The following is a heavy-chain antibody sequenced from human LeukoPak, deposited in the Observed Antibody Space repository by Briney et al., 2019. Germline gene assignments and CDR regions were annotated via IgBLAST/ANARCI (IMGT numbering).Heavy chain of an antibody. V-gene: IGHV4-34*01. CDR3: ARYDIVATNWFDP. Sequence: SDTLSLTCGVYGGSCSGYYWSWIRHPPVKVLEWIAEITHRGSTNYNPALKSRVTTSVDTYKNHFSLKLNSVTAADTAVYYCARYDIVATNWFDPWGQGTLVTVSS. D-gene: IGHD5-12*01. CDR2: ITHRGST. CDR1: GGSCSGYY. J-gene: IGHJ5*02.